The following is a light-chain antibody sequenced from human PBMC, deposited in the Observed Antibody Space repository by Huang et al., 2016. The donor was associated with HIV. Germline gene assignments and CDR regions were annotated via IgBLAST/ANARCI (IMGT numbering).Light chain of an antibody. CDR3: QQYGGSPLT. Sequence: ELVLTQSPGTLSLSPGERATLSCRASQSVSNYLAWYQQKPGQAPRLLIYGASSRATGIPDRCSGSGSGTDFTLTISRLEPEDFAFYYCQQYGGSPLTFGGGIKVETK. V-gene: IGKV3-20*01. CDR1: QSVSNY. CDR2: GAS. J-gene: IGKJ4*01.